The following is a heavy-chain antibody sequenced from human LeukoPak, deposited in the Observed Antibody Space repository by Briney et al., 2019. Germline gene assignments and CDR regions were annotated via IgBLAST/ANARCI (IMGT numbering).Heavy chain of an antibody. Sequence: WGSLRLSCAASGFTFSSYGMHWVRQAPGEGLEWVAFIRYDGSNKYYADSVKGRFTISRDNSKNTLYLQMNSLRAEDTAVYYCAKDKGVPARLYNWFDPWGQGTLVTVSS. CDR3: AKDKGVPARLYNWFDP. D-gene: IGHD2-2*01. CDR1: GFTFSSYG. J-gene: IGHJ5*02. V-gene: IGHV3-30*02. CDR2: IRYDGSNK.